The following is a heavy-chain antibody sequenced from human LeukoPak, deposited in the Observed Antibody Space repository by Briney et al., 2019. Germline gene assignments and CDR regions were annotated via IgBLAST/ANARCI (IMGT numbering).Heavy chain of an antibody. Sequence: SETLSLTCAVYGGSFSDYWWTWIRQSPGKGLEWIGEVNHSGRTNYNPPLKSRVSISVDRSKKQFSLKLTSVTAADTALYYCARRNGGYGNWGQGSLVTVSS. D-gene: IGHD5-12*01. J-gene: IGHJ4*02. CDR2: VNHSGRT. CDR3: ARRNGGYGN. V-gene: IGHV4-34*01. CDR1: GGSFSDYW.